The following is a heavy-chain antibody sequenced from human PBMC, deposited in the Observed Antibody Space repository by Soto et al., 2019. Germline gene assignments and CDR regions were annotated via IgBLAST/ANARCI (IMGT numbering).Heavy chain of an antibody. V-gene: IGHV3-30*04. CDR1: GFGFNGCA. Sequence: QGQLVESGGGVVQPGTSLRLSCAASGFGFNGCALHWVRQAPGKGLEWVAAISFDGRNEDYANSVKGRFTISRDNSRETLFLQLNSLRTEDTAIYYCATDGVLTTTFRFYHFAFWGRGTLVTVSS. J-gene: IGHJ4*02. CDR3: ATDGVLTTTFRFYHFAF. D-gene: IGHD1-1*01. CDR2: ISFDGRNE.